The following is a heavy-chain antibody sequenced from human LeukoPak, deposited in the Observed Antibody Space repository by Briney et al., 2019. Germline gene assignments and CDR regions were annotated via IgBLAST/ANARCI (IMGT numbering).Heavy chain of an antibody. Sequence: GGSLRLSCAASGFTVTSNYMSWVRQAPGKGLEWVSVIYSGGSTYYADSMKGRFTISRDNSKNTLYLQMNSLRAEDTAVYYCARDRRGEQQLVQYFDYWGQGTLVTVSS. D-gene: IGHD6-13*01. J-gene: IGHJ4*02. V-gene: IGHV3-53*05. CDR3: ARDRRGEQQLVQYFDY. CDR1: GFTVTSNY. CDR2: IYSGGST.